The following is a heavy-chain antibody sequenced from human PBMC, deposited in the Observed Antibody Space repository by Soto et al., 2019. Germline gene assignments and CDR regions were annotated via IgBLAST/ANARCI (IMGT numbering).Heavy chain of an antibody. Sequence: QVQLVQSGAEVKKPGASVKVSCKASGYTFTSYGISWVRQAPGQGLEWMGWISAYNGNTNYAQKLQGRVPMTTDTSTSTAYMELRSLRSDDTAVYYCARPAYYCARRGCGTSWHFDYWGQGTLVTVSS. D-gene: IGHD2-2*01. V-gene: IGHV1-18*04. CDR1: GYTFTSYG. J-gene: IGHJ4*02. CDR3: ARPAYYCARRGCGTSWHFDY. CDR2: ISAYNGNT.